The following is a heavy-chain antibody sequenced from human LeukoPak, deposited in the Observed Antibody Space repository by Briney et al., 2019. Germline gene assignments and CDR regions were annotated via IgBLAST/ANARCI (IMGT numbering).Heavy chain of an antibody. J-gene: IGHJ6*02. CDR2: TSGSGGRT. Sequence: PGGSLRLSCAASGLTFSNYAMSWVRQAPGKGLEWVSTTSGSGGRTYYADSVKGRFTISRDNSKNTLYLQMNSLRAEDTAVYYCARDASGYESDGMDVWGQGTTVTVSS. CDR1: GLTFSNYA. CDR3: ARDASGYESDGMDV. V-gene: IGHV3-23*01. D-gene: IGHD5-12*01.